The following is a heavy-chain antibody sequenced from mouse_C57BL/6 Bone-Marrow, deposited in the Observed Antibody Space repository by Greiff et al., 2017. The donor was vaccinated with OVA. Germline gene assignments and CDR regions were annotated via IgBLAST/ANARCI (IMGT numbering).Heavy chain of an antibody. CDR2: ISSGGSYT. Sequence: EVNLVESGGDLVKPGGSLKLSCAASGFTFSSYGMSWVRQTPDKRLEWVATISSGGSYTYYPDSVKGRFTLSRDNAKNTLYLQMSSLKSEDTAMYYCARQYYYGSLDYWGQGTTLTVSS. CDR3: ARQYYYGSLDY. D-gene: IGHD1-1*01. V-gene: IGHV5-6*01. J-gene: IGHJ2*01. CDR1: GFTFSSYG.